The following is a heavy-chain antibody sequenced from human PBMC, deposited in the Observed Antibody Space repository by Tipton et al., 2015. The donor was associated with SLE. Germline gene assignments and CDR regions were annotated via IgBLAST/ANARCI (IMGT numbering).Heavy chain of an antibody. Sequence: TLSLTCTVSGGSISSYYWSWIRQPPGKGLEWIGYIYYSGSTNYNPSLKSRVTISVDTSKNQFSLKLSSVTAADTAVYYCARERVAVAATPWCCDLWGRGTLVTVSS. CDR2: IYYSGST. J-gene: IGHJ2*01. CDR1: GGSISSYY. CDR3: ARERVAVAATPWCCDL. V-gene: IGHV4-59*01. D-gene: IGHD6-19*01.